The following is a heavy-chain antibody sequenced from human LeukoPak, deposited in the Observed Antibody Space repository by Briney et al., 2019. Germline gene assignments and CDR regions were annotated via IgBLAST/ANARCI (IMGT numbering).Heavy chain of an antibody. Sequence: SVKVCCKASGGTFRGYAINWVRQAPGQGLEWMRRIMPIVGIPNYAQKFQGTVMITADRSTDTAYIELSRLSSQDAAVYYCASAREVSEGYFDYWGQGTLVTVSS. V-gene: IGHV1-69*04. CDR3: ASAREVSEGYFDY. CDR1: GGTFRGYA. CDR2: IMPIVGIP. J-gene: IGHJ4*02.